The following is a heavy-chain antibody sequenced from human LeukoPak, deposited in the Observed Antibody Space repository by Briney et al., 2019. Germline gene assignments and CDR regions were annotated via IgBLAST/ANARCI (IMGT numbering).Heavy chain of an antibody. Sequence: SVKVSCKTSGGTFSSDIISWVRQAPGQGLEWMGEIIPIFSTTNYAQKFQGRVTITADKSTSTAYMELSSLRSDDTAVYYCATDMVGYCNGEGCYSEAYWGQGTLVTVSS. V-gene: IGHV1-69*06. D-gene: IGHD2-15*01. CDR3: ATDMVGYCNGEGCYSEAY. CDR1: GGTFSSDI. J-gene: IGHJ4*02. CDR2: IIPIFSTT.